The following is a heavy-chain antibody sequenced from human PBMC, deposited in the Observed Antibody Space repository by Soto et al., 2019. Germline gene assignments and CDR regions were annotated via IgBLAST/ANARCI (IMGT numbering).Heavy chain of an antibody. V-gene: IGHV3-30*18. CDR1: GFTFSSYG. D-gene: IGHD1-1*01. CDR3: AKAFTERYFDY. CDR2: ISYDGSNK. Sequence: GGSLRLSCAASGFTFSSYGMHWVRQAPGKGLEWVAVISYDGSNKYYADSVKGRFTISRDNSKNTLYLQMNSLRAEDTAVYYCAKAFTERYFDYWGQGTLVTVSS. J-gene: IGHJ4*02.